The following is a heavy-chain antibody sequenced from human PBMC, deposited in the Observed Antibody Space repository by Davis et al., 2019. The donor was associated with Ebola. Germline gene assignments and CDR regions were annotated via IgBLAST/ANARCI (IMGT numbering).Heavy chain of an antibody. CDR1: GYSFTSYW. CDR3: ARARYCSGGSCYDYYYYGMDV. J-gene: IGHJ6*02. Sequence: GGSLRLSCKGSGYSFTSYWIGWVRQMPGKGLEWMGIIYPGDSDTRYSPSFQGQVTISADKSISTAYLQWSSLKASDTAMYYCARARYCSGGSCYDYYYYGMDVWGQGTTVTVSS. D-gene: IGHD2-15*01. CDR2: IYPGDSDT. V-gene: IGHV5-51*01.